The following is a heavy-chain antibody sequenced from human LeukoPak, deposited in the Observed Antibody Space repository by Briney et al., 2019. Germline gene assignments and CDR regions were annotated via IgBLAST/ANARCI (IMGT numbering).Heavy chain of an antibody. CDR1: GYTFTSYG. Sequence: GASVKVSCKASGYTFTSYGISWVRQAPGQGLEWMGWISAYNGNTNYAQKLQGRVTMTTDTSTSTAYMELRSLRSDDTAVYYCAREVRATRVTRIIDYWGQGTLVTVSS. CDR3: AREVRATRVTRIIDY. J-gene: IGHJ4*02. V-gene: IGHV1-18*01. CDR2: ISAYNGNT. D-gene: IGHD1-26*01.